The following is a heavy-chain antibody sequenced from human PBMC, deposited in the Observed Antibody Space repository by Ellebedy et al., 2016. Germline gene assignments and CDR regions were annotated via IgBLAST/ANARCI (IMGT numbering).Heavy chain of an antibody. J-gene: IGHJ4*02. Sequence: SETLSLTCTVSGGSVSSGSYYWSWIRQPPGKGLEWIGNIYHSGSTYYNPSLKSRVTISVDTSKNQFSLKLSSVTAADTAVYYCARGMNYFGYWGQGTLVTVSS. V-gene: IGHV4-39*07. CDR1: GGSVSSGSYY. CDR3: ARGMNYFGY. CDR2: IYHSGST.